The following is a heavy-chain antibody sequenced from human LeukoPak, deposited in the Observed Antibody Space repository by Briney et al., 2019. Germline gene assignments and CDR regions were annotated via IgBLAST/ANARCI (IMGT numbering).Heavy chain of an antibody. CDR2: IYTSGST. D-gene: IGHD3-22*01. CDR3: ARGAYYYDSSGYFFDY. V-gene: IGHV4-61*02. CDR1: GGSISSGSYY. Sequence: SSETLSLTCTVSGGSISSGSYYWSWIRQPAGKGLEWIGRIYTSGSTNYNPSLKSRVTISVDTSKNQFSLKLSSVTAADTAVYYCARGAYYYDSSGYFFDYWGQGTLVTVSS. J-gene: IGHJ4*02.